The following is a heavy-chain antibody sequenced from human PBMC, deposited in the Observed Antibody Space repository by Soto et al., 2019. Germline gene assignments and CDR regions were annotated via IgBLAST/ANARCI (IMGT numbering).Heavy chain of an antibody. D-gene: IGHD5-12*01. V-gene: IGHV1-69*13. CDR1: GGTFSSYA. J-gene: IGHJ4*02. CDR2: VIPIFGTA. CDR3: ARDISGLFDY. Sequence: ASVKVSCKASGGTFSSYAISWVRQAPGQGLEWMGGVIPIFGTANYAQKFQGRVTITADESTSTAYMELSSLRSEDTAVYYCARDISGLFDYWGQGTLVTVSS.